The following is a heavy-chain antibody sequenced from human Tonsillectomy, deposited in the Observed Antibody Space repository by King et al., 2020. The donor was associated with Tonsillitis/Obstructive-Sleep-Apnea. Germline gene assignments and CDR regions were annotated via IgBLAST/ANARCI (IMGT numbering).Heavy chain of an antibody. Sequence: VQLVESGGGLVQPGGSLRLSCAASGFTVSSNDMSWVRQAPGKWLERVSVMYSGGSIYYADSVKGRVTISRDNSKNTLYLQMNSLRAEDTAVYYCARFPQYGDYFDFWGQGTLVTVSS. CDR1: GFTVSSND. V-gene: IGHV3-66*01. J-gene: IGHJ4*02. CDR2: MYSGGSI. D-gene: IGHD4-17*01. CDR3: ARFPQYGDYFDF.